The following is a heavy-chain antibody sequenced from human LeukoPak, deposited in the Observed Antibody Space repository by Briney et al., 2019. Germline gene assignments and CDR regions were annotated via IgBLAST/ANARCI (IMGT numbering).Heavy chain of an antibody. V-gene: IGHV4-59*01. D-gene: IGHD2/OR15-2a*01. CDR3: ARGSLTTAAMDV. J-gene: IGHJ6*03. CDR2: IYYSGST. CDR1: GESISGFY. Sequence: KTSETLSLTCTVSGESISGFYWTWIRQPPGKGLEWIGYIYYSGSTNYNPSLKSRVTISVDTSKNQFSLKLSSVTAADTAVYYCARGSLTTAAMDVWGKGTTVTVSS.